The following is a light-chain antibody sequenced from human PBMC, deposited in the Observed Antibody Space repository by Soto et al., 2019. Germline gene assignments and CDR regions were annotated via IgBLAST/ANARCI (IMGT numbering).Light chain of an antibody. CDR2: END. CDR3: GTWDSSLSAVV. Sequence: VLTQPPSVSAAPGQRVTISCSGSSSNIGNNYVSWYQQLPGTAPKLLIYENDKRPSGIPDRFSGSKSGTSATLGLTGLQTGDEADYYCGTWDSSLSAVVFGGGTKVTVL. V-gene: IGLV1-51*02. CDR1: SSNIGNNY. J-gene: IGLJ2*01.